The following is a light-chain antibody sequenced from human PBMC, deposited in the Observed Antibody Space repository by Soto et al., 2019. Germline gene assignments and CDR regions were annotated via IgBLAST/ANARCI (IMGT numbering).Light chain of an antibody. CDR3: QQLNSYPIT. CDR1: QGISSY. CDR2: AAS. V-gene: IGKV1-9*01. J-gene: IGKJ5*01. Sequence: DIQLTPSPSFLSASVGDRVTITCRASQGISSYLAWYQQKPGKAPKLLIYAASTLQSGVPSRFSGSGSGTEFTPTISSLQPEDFATYYCQQLNSYPITFGQGTRLEIK.